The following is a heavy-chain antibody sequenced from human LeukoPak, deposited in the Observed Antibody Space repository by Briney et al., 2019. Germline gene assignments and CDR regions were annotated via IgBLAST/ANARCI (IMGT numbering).Heavy chain of an antibody. Sequence: ASVKVSSKASGYTFTAYYMHWVRQAPGQGLEWMGWINPNSGGTNYAQKFQGRVTMTRDTSISTAYMELSRLRSDDTAVYYCATTVTTYYYYYYMDVWGKGTTVTVSS. CDR3: ATTVTTYYYYYYMDV. D-gene: IGHD4-17*01. CDR2: INPNSGGT. V-gene: IGHV1-2*02. CDR1: GYTFTAYY. J-gene: IGHJ6*03.